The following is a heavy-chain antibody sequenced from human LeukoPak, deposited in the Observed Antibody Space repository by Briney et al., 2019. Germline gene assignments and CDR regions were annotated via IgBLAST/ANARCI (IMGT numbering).Heavy chain of an antibody. J-gene: IGHJ6*03. Sequence: ASVKVSCKASGYTFTSYGISWVRQAPGQGLEWMGWISAYNGNTNYAQKLQGRVTMTTDTSTSTAYMELRSLRSDDTAVYYCAREDVVVVPAAMGDPYYYYYMDVWGKGTTVTISS. CDR3: AREDVVVVPAAMGDPYYYYYMDV. D-gene: IGHD2-2*01. CDR1: GYTFTSYG. CDR2: ISAYNGNT. V-gene: IGHV1-18*01.